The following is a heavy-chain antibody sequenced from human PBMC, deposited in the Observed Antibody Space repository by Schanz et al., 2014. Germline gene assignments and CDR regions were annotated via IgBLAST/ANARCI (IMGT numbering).Heavy chain of an antibody. V-gene: IGHV3-7*03. Sequence: EVQLVESGGGLVQPGGSLRLSCAASGFIFSNSWMSWVRQAPGKGLEWVANIKQDGSEKYYVDSVKGRFTISRDNAKKSLYLRMNSLRAEDTAVYYCAKAGSGWSTAGYYYWGQGTLXAVSS. CDR2: IKQDGSEK. CDR1: GFIFSNSW. CDR3: AKAGSGWSTAGYYY. J-gene: IGHJ4*02. D-gene: IGHD6-19*01.